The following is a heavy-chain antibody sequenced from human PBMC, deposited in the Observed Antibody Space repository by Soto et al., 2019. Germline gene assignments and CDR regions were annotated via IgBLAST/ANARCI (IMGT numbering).Heavy chain of an antibody. CDR1: GFTFRSYA. V-gene: IGHV3-64D*06. Sequence: GGSLRLSCSASGFTFRSYAMHWVRQAPGKRLEYVSAISSNGGSTYYAESLKGRFTISRDNSKNTQYLQMSSLRAEDTAVYYCVKSLVTIASASIFDYWGQGTLVTVSS. J-gene: IGHJ4*02. CDR2: ISSNGGST. CDR3: VKSLVTIASASIFDY. D-gene: IGHD6-13*01.